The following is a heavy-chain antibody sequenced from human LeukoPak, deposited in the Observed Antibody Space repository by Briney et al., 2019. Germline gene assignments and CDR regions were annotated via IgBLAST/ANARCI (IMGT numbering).Heavy chain of an antibody. Sequence: ASVKVSCKASGYTFTSYDINWVRQATGQGLEWMGWMNPNSGNTGYAQKFQGRVTITADESTSTAYMELSSLRSEDTAVYYCARDYDFWSGYYYDAFDIWGQGTMVTVSS. V-gene: IGHV1-8*03. CDR3: ARDYDFWSGYYYDAFDI. D-gene: IGHD3-3*01. CDR2: MNPNSGNT. J-gene: IGHJ3*02. CDR1: GYTFTSYD.